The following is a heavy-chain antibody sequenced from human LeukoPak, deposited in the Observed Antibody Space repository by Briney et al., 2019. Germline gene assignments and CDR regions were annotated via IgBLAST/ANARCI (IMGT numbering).Heavy chain of an antibody. D-gene: IGHD4-23*01. CDR2: IYYSGST. CDR3: GRRPCGGDSYDY. J-gene: IGHJ4*02. V-gene: IGHV4-39*01. CDR1: GGSISSRSYY. Sequence: SETQSLICTAPGGSISSRSYYWGWIRQPPGKGLEWIGTIYYSGSTNYNPSLKSRATVSVGTSKNQFSLKLTSVTAADTAAYYCGRRPCGGDSYDYWGQGTRFTVSS.